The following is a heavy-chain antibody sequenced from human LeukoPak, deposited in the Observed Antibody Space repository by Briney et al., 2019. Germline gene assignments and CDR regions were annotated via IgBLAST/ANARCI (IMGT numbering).Heavy chain of an antibody. CDR3: AKDRGSSGYYYEVVFDY. D-gene: IGHD3-22*01. Sequence: GGSLRLSCAASGFTFSSYAMSWVRQAPGKGLEWVSAISGSGGSTYYADSVKGRFTISRDNSKNTLYLQMNSLRAEDTAVYYCAKDRGSSGYYYEVVFDYWGQGTLVTVSS. CDR2: ISGSGGST. CDR1: GFTFSSYA. V-gene: IGHV3-23*01. J-gene: IGHJ4*02.